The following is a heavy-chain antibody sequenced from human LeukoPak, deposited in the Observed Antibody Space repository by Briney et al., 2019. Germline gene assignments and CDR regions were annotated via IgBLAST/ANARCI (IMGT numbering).Heavy chain of an antibody. CDR3: ARDLGAYYGPNY. Sequence: ASVKVSCKTSGYTFTNYHIHWVRQAPGQGPEWMGIINTTAGTRTNAQRLQGRISMTWDTSTSSVYMELSSLTSDDTAIYYCARDLGAYYGPNYWGQGTLVTVSS. V-gene: IGHV1-46*01. D-gene: IGHD3-10*01. CDR1: GYTFTNYH. CDR2: INTTAGTR. J-gene: IGHJ4*02.